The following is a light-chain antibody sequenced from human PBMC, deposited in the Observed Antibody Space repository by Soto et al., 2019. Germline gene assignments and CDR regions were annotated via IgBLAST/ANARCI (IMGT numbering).Light chain of an antibody. CDR1: QSVSRY. CDR2: DAS. Sequence: EIVLTQSPATLSLSPGERTTLSCRASQSVSRYLAWYQQKPGQAPRLLIYDASNRATGIPARFSGSGSGTDFTLTISSLAPEDFALYYCQQRGKWPITFGQGTRLEIK. V-gene: IGKV3-11*01. J-gene: IGKJ5*01. CDR3: QQRGKWPIT.